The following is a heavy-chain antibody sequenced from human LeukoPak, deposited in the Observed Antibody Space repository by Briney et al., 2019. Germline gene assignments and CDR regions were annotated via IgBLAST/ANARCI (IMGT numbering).Heavy chain of an antibody. Sequence: GESLKISCEASGYSFTRFWIGWVRQAPGQGLEWMGWISAYNGNTNYAQKLQGRVTMTTDTSTSTAYMELRSLRSDDTAVYYCARDKLYGSSWKEVSDYWGQGTLVTVSS. J-gene: IGHJ4*02. CDR1: GYSFTRFW. V-gene: IGHV1-18*04. D-gene: IGHD6-13*01. CDR2: ISAYNGNT. CDR3: ARDKLYGSSWKEVSDY.